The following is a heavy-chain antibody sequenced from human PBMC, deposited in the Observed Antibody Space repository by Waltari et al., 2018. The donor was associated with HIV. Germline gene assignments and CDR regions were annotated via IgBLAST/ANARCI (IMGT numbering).Heavy chain of an antibody. CDR1: GYSFTSHA. CDR2: VNTANGHT. J-gene: IGHJ6*02. D-gene: IGHD6-19*01. CDR3: AREMSLIRVIAVAMDV. Sequence: GASVKISCKASGYSFTSHAIHWVRQAPGQRLEWVGWVNTANGHTKESQNFQGRVTITRDTSATTASMELNSLRSEDTAVYYCAREMSLIRVIAVAMDVWGQGTTVTVSS. V-gene: IGHV1-3*04.